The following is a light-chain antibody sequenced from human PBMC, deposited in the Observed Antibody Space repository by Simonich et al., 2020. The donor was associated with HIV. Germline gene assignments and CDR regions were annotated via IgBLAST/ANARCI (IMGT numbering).Light chain of an antibody. V-gene: IGKV3-15*01. Sequence: EIVMTQSPATLSVAPGERPTLSCRASQSVSSNLAWYQQKPGHAPRLLIYGASTRATGIPARFSGSGSGTEFTLTISSLQSEDFAVYYCQQYNTWPPAYTFGQGTKLEIK. CDR2: GAS. CDR1: QSVSSN. CDR3: QQYNTWPPAYT. J-gene: IGKJ2*01.